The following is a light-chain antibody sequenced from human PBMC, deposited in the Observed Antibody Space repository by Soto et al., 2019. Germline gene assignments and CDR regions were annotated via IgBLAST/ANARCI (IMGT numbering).Light chain of an antibody. CDR3: QQYGSSRTWT. Sequence: EIVLPHSPGTLSLSPGERATLSCRASQSVSSSYLAWYQQKPGQPPSLLIYGASSRANGIPARFSGSGSGTEFTLTISRLEPEDFSVYYCQQYGSSRTWTFGQGTKVEIK. J-gene: IGKJ1*01. CDR1: QSVSSSY. CDR2: GAS. V-gene: IGKV3-20*01.